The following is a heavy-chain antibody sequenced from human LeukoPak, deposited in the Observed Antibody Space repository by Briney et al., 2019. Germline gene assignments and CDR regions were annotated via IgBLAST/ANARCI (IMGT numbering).Heavy chain of an antibody. J-gene: IGHJ4*02. CDR3: ANFADYGDYVYYFDY. Sequence: PSETLSLTCTVSGGSISSGGYYWSWIRQHPGTGLEWIGYIYYSGSTYYNPSLKSRVTISVDTSKNQFSLKLSSVTAADTAVYYCANFADYGDYVYYFDYWGQGTLVTVSS. D-gene: IGHD4-17*01. CDR2: IYYSGST. V-gene: IGHV4-31*03. CDR1: GGSISSGGYY.